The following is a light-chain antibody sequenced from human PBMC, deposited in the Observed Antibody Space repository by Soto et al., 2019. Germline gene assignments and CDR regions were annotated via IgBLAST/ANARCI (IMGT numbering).Light chain of an antibody. CDR1: SSDIGGYNY. Sequence: QSVLTQTASVSGSPGQSITISCAGTSSDIGGYNYVSWYQQHPGKAPKDMIYEVSNRPSGVSNRFPGSQSGNTAALTISGLQAEDEADYYFSSYTSSSTLYVFGTGTKVTVL. CDR3: SSYTSSSTLYV. CDR2: EVS. J-gene: IGLJ1*01. V-gene: IGLV2-14*01.